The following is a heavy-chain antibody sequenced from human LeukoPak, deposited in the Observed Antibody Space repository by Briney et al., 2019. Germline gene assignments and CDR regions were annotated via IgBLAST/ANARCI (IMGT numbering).Heavy chain of an antibody. CDR1: GFTFSSYA. CDR3: AKDLYYDSSCHNRGFDY. J-gene: IGHJ4*02. Sequence: GGSLRLSCAASGFTFSSYAMSWVRQAPGKGLEWVSAIGGSGGSTYYADSVKGRFTISRDNSKNTLYLQMDSLRAEDTAVYYCAKDLYYDSSCHNRGFDYLGQGTLVTVSS. D-gene: IGHD3-22*01. CDR2: IGGSGGST. V-gene: IGHV3-23*01.